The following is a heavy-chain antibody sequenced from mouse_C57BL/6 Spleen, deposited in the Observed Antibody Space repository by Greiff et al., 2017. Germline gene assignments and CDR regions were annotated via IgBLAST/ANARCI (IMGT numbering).Heavy chain of an antibody. CDR3: TRFLGGYYVEDFDD. Sequence: QVQLQQSGAELVRPGASVTLSCKASGYTFTDYEMHWVKQTPVHGLEWIGAIDPETGGTAYNQKFKGKAILTAAKSSSTAYMELRSLTSEDSAVYYCTRFLGGYYVEDFDDWGQGTTLTVSS. V-gene: IGHV1-15*01. CDR2: IDPETGGT. D-gene: IGHD2-3*01. CDR1: GYTFTDYE. J-gene: IGHJ2*01.